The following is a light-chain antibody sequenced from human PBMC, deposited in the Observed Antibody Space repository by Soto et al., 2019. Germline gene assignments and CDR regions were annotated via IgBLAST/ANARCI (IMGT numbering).Light chain of an antibody. Sequence: QSVLTQPPSASGSPGQSVTISCTGSRSDVGDFNHVSWYQQQLGKAPQLMIYEVTKRPSGVPDRFSGSKSGDTASLTVSGLQAEDEADYYCSSHTGSSNFYVFGSGTKLTVL. CDR2: EVT. V-gene: IGLV2-8*01. J-gene: IGLJ1*01. CDR1: RSDVGDFNH. CDR3: SSHTGSSNFYV.